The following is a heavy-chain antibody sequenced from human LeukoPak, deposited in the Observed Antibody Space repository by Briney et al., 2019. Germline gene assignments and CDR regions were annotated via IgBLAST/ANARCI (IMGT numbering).Heavy chain of an antibody. CDR3: ARKGCCSTTTCYNLDY. V-gene: IGHV7-4-1*02. J-gene: IGHJ4*02. Sequence: ASVTVSCTASGYTFTNYAIHWVRQAPGQGLEWMGWINTNTGNPTFAQGFTRRFVFSLDTSVSTAYLQISSLEAEDTAVYYCARKGCCSTTTCYNLDYWGQGTLVTVSS. CDR1: GYTFTNYA. CDR2: INTNTGNP. D-gene: IGHD2-2*02.